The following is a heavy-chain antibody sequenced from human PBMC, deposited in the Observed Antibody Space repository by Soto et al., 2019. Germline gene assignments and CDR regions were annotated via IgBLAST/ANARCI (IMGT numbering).Heavy chain of an antibody. CDR2: ISYDGSEK. J-gene: IGHJ3*02. CDR3: AKERRYSFDAFDI. CDR1: GFTFHFFG. Sequence: QEQLVAAGGGVVQAGRSLRLSCAASGFTFHFFGMHWVRQAPGTGLEWVAVISYDGSEKYYADSVKGRFTMSRDNSKNMVYLEMSSLRPEDTSVYYCAKERRYSFDAFDIWGHGTMVTVSS. V-gene: IGHV3-30*18. D-gene: IGHD5-12*01.